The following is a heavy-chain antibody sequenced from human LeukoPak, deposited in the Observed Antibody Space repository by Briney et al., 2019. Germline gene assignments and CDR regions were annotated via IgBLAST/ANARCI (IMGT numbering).Heavy chain of an antibody. D-gene: IGHD3-3*01. Sequence: SETLSLTCTVSGGSISSYYWSWIRQPPGKGLEWIGYIYYSGSTNYNPSLKSRVTISVDTSKNQFSLKLSSVTAADTAVYYCARSYDFWSGYLFGSYWFDPWGQGTLVTVS. CDR1: GGSISSYY. CDR2: IYYSGST. J-gene: IGHJ5*02. CDR3: ARSYDFWSGYLFGSYWFDP. V-gene: IGHV4-59*01.